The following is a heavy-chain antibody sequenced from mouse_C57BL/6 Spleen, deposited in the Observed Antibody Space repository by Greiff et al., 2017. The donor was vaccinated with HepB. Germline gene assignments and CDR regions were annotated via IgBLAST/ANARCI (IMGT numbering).Heavy chain of an antibody. CDR1: GFTITNTY. CDR3: ASAEYSNYAMDY. V-gene: IGHV14-3*01. J-gene: IGHJ4*01. CDR2: IDAANGNT. D-gene: IGHD2-5*01. Sequence: VQLEESVAGLVRPGASVKFSCTASGFTITNTYMHWVKQRPEQGLEWIGRIDAANGNTKYAPKVQGKATITADTSTNTAHLQLSSLTSEDTAIYYCASAEYSNYAMDYWGQGTSVTVSS.